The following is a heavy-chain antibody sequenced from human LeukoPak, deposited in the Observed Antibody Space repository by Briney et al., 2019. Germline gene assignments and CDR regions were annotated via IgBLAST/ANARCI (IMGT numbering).Heavy chain of an antibody. V-gene: IGHV4-38-2*02. CDR1: GYSISSGYY. CDR3: ARCIDLRGGGFD. J-gene: IGHJ4*02. Sequence: SETLSLTCTVSGYSISSGYYWGWIRQPPGKGLEWIGSIYHSGSTYYNPSLKSRVTISVDTSKNQFSLKLSSVTAADTAVYYCARCIDLRGGGFDWGQGTLVTVSS. CDR2: IYHSGST. D-gene: IGHD3-10*01.